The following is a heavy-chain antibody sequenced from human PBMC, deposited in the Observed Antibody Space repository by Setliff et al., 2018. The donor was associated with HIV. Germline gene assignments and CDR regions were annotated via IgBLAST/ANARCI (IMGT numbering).Heavy chain of an antibody. CDR2: ISTSGNSI. Sequence: GGSLRLSCIASGFTFSDYYMNWIRQAPGKGLEWVAYISTSGNSIYYADSVKGRFTISWDNAKGSLYLQMNNLRAEDTAVYYCARDATRGGDMDVWGKGTTVTVSS. CDR1: GFTFSDYY. J-gene: IGHJ6*03. D-gene: IGHD2-15*01. CDR3: ARDATRGGDMDV. V-gene: IGHV3-11*04.